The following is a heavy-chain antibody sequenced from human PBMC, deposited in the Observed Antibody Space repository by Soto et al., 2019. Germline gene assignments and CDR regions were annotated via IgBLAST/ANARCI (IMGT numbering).Heavy chain of an antibody. CDR3: ARGGSSWSTGENKYGMDV. J-gene: IGHJ6*02. D-gene: IGHD6-13*01. V-gene: IGHV1-46*01. CDR1: GYTFTSYY. CDR2: INPSGGST. Sequence: ASVKVSCKASGYTFTSYYMHWVRQAPGQGLEWMEIINPSGGSTSYAQKFQGRVTMTRDTSTSTVYMELSSLRSEDTAVYYCARGGSSWSTGENKYGMDVWGQGTTVTV.